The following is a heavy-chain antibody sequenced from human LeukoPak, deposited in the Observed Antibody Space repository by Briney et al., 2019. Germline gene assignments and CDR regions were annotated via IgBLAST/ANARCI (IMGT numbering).Heavy chain of an antibody. J-gene: IGHJ4*02. CDR3: VRQYYNSGSPYFDS. CDR1: GYTFSSYD. Sequence: GASVKVSCKTSGYTFSSYDIVWLRQAPGQGLEWMGWISGSTGNTNYALKFEGRVTMTTDTFASTAYMELRSLRSDDTAVYYCVRQYYNSGSPYFDSWGQGTLVTVSS. D-gene: IGHD3-10*01. V-gene: IGHV1-18*01. CDR2: ISGSTGNT.